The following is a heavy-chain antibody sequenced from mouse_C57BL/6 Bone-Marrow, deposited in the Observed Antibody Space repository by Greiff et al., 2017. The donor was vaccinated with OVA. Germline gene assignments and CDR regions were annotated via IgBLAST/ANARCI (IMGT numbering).Heavy chain of an antibody. Sequence: QVQLQQPGAELVKPGASVKLSCKASGYTFTSYWMHWVKQRPGRGLGWIGRIDPNSGGTKYNEKFKSKATLTVDKPSSTAYMQLSSLTSEDSAVYYCARSGWLLLYFDYWGQGTTLTVSS. CDR2: IDPNSGGT. D-gene: IGHD2-3*01. V-gene: IGHV1-72*01. CDR1: GYTFTSYW. J-gene: IGHJ2*01. CDR3: ARSGWLLLYFDY.